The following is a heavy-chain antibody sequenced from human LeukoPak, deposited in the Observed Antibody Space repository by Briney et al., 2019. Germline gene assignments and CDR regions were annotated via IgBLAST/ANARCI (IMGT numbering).Heavy chain of an antibody. CDR3: AHRSSSWYLRWFDP. V-gene: IGHV2-5*01. J-gene: IGHJ5*02. CDR1: GFSLSTSGVG. Sequence: SGPTLMKPTQTLTLTCTFSGFSLSTSGVGVGWIRQPPGKALEWLALIYWNDDKRYSPSLKSRLTITKDTSKNQVVLTMTNMDPVDTATYYCAHRSSSWYLRWFDPWGQGTLVTVSS. D-gene: IGHD6-13*01. CDR2: IYWNDDK.